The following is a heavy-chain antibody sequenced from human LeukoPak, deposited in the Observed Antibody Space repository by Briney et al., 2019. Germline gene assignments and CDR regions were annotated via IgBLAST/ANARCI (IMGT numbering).Heavy chain of an antibody. Sequence: GGSLRLSGAASGFTFSGFAMSWVRRTPGKGLEWVSGISGSGDNTLYADSVKGRFTISRDNSKNTLYLEIKSLRAEDTAIYYCAKMKGHPLPKYYMDVWGQGTTVTVSS. D-gene: IGHD1-26*01. V-gene: IGHV3-23*01. CDR2: ISGSGDNT. CDR3: AKMKGHPLPKYYMDV. CDR1: GFTFSGFA. J-gene: IGHJ6*01.